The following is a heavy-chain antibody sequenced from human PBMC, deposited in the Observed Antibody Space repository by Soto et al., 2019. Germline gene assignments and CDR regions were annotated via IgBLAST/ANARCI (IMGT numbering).Heavy chain of an antibody. Sequence: EVQLLESGGGLVQPGGSLRLSCAASGFTFSSYAMSWVRQAPGKGLEWVSAISGSGGSTYYAGSVKGRFTISRDNSKNPLYLQMNSLRAEDTAIYYCAKGPLDQLLFDYYYGMDVWGQGTTVTVSS. J-gene: IGHJ6*02. CDR1: GFTFSSYA. CDR2: ISGSGGST. V-gene: IGHV3-23*01. D-gene: IGHD2-2*01. CDR3: AKGPLDQLLFDYYYGMDV.